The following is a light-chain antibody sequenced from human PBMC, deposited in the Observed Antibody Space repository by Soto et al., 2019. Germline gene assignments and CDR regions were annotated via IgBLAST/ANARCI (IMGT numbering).Light chain of an antibody. CDR3: QQYNSFSWT. J-gene: IGKJ1*01. Sequence: DIQMTQSPSTLSASVGDRVTITCRASQSISSWLAWYQQKPGKAPKLLIYDASSLQSGVPSGFRGSGSGTEFTLSISSLQPDDFACYYCQQYNSFSWTFGQGTKVAIK. CDR2: DAS. CDR1: QSISSW. V-gene: IGKV1-5*01.